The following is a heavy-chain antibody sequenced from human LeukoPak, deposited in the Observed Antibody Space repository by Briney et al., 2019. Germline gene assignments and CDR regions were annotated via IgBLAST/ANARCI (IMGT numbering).Heavy chain of an antibody. D-gene: IGHD5-18*01. CDR2: IYYSGST. V-gene: IGHV4-59*01. Sequence: SETLSLTCTVSGGSISSYYWSWIRQPPGKGLEWIGYIYYSGSTNYNPSLKSRVTISVDTSKNQFSLKLSSVTAADTAVYYCARVTIQLWPKIDYWGQGTLVTVS. CDR3: ARVTIQLWPKIDY. CDR1: GGSISSYY. J-gene: IGHJ4*02.